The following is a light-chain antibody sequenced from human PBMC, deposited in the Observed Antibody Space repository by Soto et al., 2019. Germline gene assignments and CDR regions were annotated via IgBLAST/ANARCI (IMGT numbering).Light chain of an antibody. CDR2: GAS. CDR1: QSVSSN. Sequence: IVVTQSTDTLSVSPGERATLSCRASQSVSSNLAWYQQKPGQAPRLLIYGASTRATGIPARFSGSGSGTEFTLTISSLQSEDFAVYYCQQYNNWPWTFGQGTKVDIK. J-gene: IGKJ1*01. V-gene: IGKV3-15*01. CDR3: QQYNNWPWT.